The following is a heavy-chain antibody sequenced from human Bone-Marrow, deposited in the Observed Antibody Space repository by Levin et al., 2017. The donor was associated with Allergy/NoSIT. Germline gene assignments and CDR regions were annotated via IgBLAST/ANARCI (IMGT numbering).Heavy chain of an antibody. CDR3: ARSNFGRLPDY. V-gene: IGHV4-59*01. CDR1: GGSISTYY. Sequence: SETLSLTCTVSGGSISTYYWSWIRQPPGKGLEWVGYIYRSGHTNYNPSLKSRVTMSVDTSKNQFSLNLNSLTAADTAVYYFARSNFGRLPDYWSQGTLVTVSS. J-gene: IGHJ4*02. CDR2: IYRSGHT. D-gene: IGHD3-3*01.